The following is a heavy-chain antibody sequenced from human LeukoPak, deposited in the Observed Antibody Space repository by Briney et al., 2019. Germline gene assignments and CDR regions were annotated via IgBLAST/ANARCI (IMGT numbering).Heavy chain of an antibody. CDR3: AKDKGGSYYPAYFDY. CDR1: GFTFSSYA. V-gene: IGHV3-23*01. Sequence: GGSLRLSCAASGFTFSSYAMSWVRQAPGKGLEWVSAISGSGGSTYNADSVKGRFTISRDNSKNTLYLRMNSLRAEDTAVYYCAKDKGGSYYPAYFDYWGQGTLVTVSS. J-gene: IGHJ4*02. CDR2: ISGSGGST. D-gene: IGHD1-26*01.